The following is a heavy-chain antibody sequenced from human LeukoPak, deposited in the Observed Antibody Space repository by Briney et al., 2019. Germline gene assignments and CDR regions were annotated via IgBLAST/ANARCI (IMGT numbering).Heavy chain of an antibody. CDR2: IKQDESEK. V-gene: IGHV3-7*01. Sequence: GGSLRLSCAASGFTFSTYWMSWARQAPGKGLEWVANIKQDESEKYYMVSVKGRFTISRDNAKNSLSLQMSSLRADDTAVYYCARVGRDSKYGYFDFWGQGTLVTVSS. CDR1: GFTFSTYW. CDR3: ARVGRDSKYGYFDF. J-gene: IGHJ4*02. D-gene: IGHD4-11*01.